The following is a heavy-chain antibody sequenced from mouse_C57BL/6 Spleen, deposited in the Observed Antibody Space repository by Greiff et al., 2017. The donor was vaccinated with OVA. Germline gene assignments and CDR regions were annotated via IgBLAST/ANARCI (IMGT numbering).Heavy chain of an antibody. D-gene: IGHD2-2*01. CDR2: IDPETGGT. Sequence: QVQLQQSGAELVRPGASVTLSCKASGYTFTDYEMHWVKQTPVHGLEWIGAIDPETGGTAYNQKFKGKAILTADKSSSTAYMELRSLTSEDSAVYYCTREWGVGYPPFAYWGPGALVTVSA. V-gene: IGHV1-15*01. CDR1: GYTFTDYE. J-gene: IGHJ3*01. CDR3: TREWGVGYPPFAY.